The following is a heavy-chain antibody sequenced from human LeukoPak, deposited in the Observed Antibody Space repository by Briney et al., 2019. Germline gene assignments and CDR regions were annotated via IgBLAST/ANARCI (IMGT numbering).Heavy chain of an antibody. CDR2: INPSGGST. V-gene: IGHV1-46*01. CDR3: AREHTGDSMYAY. J-gene: IGHJ4*02. D-gene: IGHD4-17*01. Sequence: GASVKVSCKASGYTFISYYMHWVRQAPGQGLEWMGIINPSGGSTSYAQKFQGRDTMTRDISTSTVYMELSSLRSEDTAVYYCAREHTGDSMYAYWGQGTLVTVSS. CDR1: GYTFISYY.